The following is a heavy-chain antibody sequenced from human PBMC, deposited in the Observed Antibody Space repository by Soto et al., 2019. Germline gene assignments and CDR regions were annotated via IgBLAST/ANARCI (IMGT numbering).Heavy chain of an antibody. CDR3: ARDTMVRGVMVPTGMDV. V-gene: IGHV3-48*01. Sequence: LRLSCAASGFTFSSYSMNWVRQAPGKGLEWVSYISSSSSTIYYADSVKGRFTISRDNAKNSLYLQMNSLRAEDTAVYYCARDTMVRGVMVPTGMDVWGKGTTVTVSS. J-gene: IGHJ6*04. CDR2: ISSSSSTI. CDR1: GFTFSSYS. D-gene: IGHD3-10*01.